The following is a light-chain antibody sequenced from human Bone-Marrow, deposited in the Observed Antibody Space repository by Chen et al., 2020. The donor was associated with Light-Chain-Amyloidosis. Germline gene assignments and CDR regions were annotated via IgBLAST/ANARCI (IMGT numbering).Light chain of an antibody. V-gene: IGLV3-25*03. CDR2: RDT. CDR1: DLPTKY. Sequence: SFELTQPPSVSVSPGKTARITCSGDDLPTKYAYWYQQKPGQAPVLVIHRDTERPSGISGRFSGSSAETTATLTISGLQAEDEADYHCQSADSSGTYEVIFGGGTKLTVL. J-gene: IGLJ2*01. CDR3: QSADSSGTYEVI.